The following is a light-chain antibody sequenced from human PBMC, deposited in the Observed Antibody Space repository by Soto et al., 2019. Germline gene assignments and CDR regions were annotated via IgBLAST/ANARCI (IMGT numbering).Light chain of an antibody. CDR1: SSDVGGYNY. CDR3: SSHAGRNEFYV. CDR2: EVS. V-gene: IGLV2-8*01. Sequence: QSALTQPPSASGSPGQSVTISCTGTSSDVGGYNYVSWYQQHPGKAPKLIIYEVSKRPSGVPDRFSGSKSGNTASLTVSGLQAEDEADSYCSSHAGRNEFYVFGSGTKVTVL. J-gene: IGLJ1*01.